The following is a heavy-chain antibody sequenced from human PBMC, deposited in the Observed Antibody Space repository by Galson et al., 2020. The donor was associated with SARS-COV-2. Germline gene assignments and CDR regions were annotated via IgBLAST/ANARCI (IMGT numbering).Heavy chain of an antibody. J-gene: IGHJ4*02. CDR2: INYSGST. D-gene: IGHD3-22*01. Sequence: SETLSLTCAVSGGSISSGGYSWSWIRQPPGKGLAWIGYINYSGSTYYNPSLKSRVTISIDTSKNQFSLKLSSVTAADTAVYFCARDYYDSSGLYYFDYWGQGTLVTVSS. CDR3: ARDYYDSSGLYYFDY. V-gene: IGHV4-30-4*07. CDR1: GGSISSGGYS.